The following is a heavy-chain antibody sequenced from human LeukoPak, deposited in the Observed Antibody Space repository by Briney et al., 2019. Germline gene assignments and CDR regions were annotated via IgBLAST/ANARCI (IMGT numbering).Heavy chain of an antibody. CDR2: ISGSGGST. D-gene: IGHD3-22*01. CDR3: AKANRSTMIVPLDY. CDR1: GFTFSTYA. Sequence: GGSLRLSCAASGFTFSTYAMTWVRQAPGKGLEWVSSISGSGGSTSYADSVKGRFTISRDNSKNTLYLQMNSLRAEDTAIYFCAKANRSTMIVPLDYWGQGTLVTVSS. J-gene: IGHJ4*02. V-gene: IGHV3-23*01.